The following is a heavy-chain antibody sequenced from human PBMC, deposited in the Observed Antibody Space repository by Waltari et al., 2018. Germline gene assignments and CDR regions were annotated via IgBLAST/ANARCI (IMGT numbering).Heavy chain of an antibody. CDR2: FNPNSGGT. V-gene: IGHV1-2*06. CDR1: GYTFTGYY. J-gene: IGHJ6*03. CDR3: ARAQSDFWSGYTPDHMDV. D-gene: IGHD3-3*01. Sequence: QVQLVQSGAEVKKPGASVKVSCKASGYTFTGYYMHWVRQAPGQGLEWMGRFNPNSGGTNYAQKFQGRVTMTRDTSISTAYMELSRLRSDDTAVYYCARAQSDFWSGYTPDHMDVWGKGTTVTVSS.